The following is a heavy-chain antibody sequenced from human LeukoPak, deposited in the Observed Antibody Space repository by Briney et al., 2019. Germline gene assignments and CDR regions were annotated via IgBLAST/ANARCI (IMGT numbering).Heavy chain of an antibody. J-gene: IGHJ4*02. CDR2: IYHSGST. V-gene: IGHV4-4*02. Sequence: SETLSLTCAVSGGSISSSNWWSWVRQPPGKGLEWIGEIYHSGSTNCNPSLKSRVTISVDKSKNQFSLKLSSVTAADTAVYYCARVCYDYVWGSYPDYWGQGTLVTVSS. CDR3: ARVCYDYVWGSYPDY. D-gene: IGHD3-16*02. CDR1: GGSISSSNW.